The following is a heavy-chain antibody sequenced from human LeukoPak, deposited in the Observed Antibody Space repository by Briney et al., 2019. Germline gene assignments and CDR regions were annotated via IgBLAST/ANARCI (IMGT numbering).Heavy chain of an antibody. CDR1: GYAFTINE. J-gene: IGHJ4*02. CDR2: MNPNSGNT. CDR3: ARGRVNYGY. V-gene: IGHV1-8*01. D-gene: IGHD4-11*01. Sequence: GASVKVSCKSSGYAFTINEINLVRHATGQGHEWKGWMNPNSGNTGSAQKFQGRVTMTRNTSISTGYMELSSLRAEDTAADYCARGRVNYGYWGQGTLVTVSS.